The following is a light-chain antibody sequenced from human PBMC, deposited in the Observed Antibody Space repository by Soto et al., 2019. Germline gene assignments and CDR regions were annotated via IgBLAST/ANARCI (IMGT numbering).Light chain of an antibody. CDR2: EVT. CDR3: SSYTSSSTLV. J-gene: IGLJ2*01. V-gene: IGLV2-14*01. CDR1: SSDVGDYNY. Sequence: QSVLTQPASVSGSPGQSITISCTGTSSDVGDYNYVSWYQQYPGQAPKLVIYEVTHRPSGISNRFSASKSGNTASLTISGLQADDEADYYCSSYTSSSTLVFGGGTKLTVL.